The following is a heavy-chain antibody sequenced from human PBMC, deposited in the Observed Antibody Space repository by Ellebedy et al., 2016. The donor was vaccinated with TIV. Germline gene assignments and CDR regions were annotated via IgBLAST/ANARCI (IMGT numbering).Heavy chain of an antibody. D-gene: IGHD2-2*01. Sequence: PGGSLTLSCAASGFTFSSYSMNWVRQAPGKGLEWVSYISSSSSTIYYADSVKGRFTISRDNPKNTLYLQMNSLRVEDTAVFYCARSDRAVPAPRGMDVWGQGTTVTVSS. J-gene: IGHJ6*02. CDR3: ARSDRAVPAPRGMDV. CDR2: ISSSSSTI. V-gene: IGHV3-48*01. CDR1: GFTFSSYS.